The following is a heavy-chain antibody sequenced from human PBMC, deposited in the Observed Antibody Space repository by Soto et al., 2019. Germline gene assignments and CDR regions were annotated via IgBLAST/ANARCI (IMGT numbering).Heavy chain of an antibody. J-gene: IGHJ5*01. Sequence: SVKVSCKASGGTFSSYAISWVRQAPGQGLEWMGGIIPIFGTANYAQKFQGRVTITADESTSTAYMELSSLRSEDTAVYYCARGVVATLRPVWFDSWCQGLLVTVSS. D-gene: IGHD5-12*01. CDR1: GGTFSSYA. CDR3: ARGVVATLRPVWFDS. V-gene: IGHV1-69*13. CDR2: IIPIFGTA.